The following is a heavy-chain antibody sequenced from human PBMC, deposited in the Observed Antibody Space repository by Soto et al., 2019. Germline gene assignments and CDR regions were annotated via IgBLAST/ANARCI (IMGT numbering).Heavy chain of an antibody. CDR1: GDSVSSNIAA. Sequence: SQTLSLTCAISGDSVSSNIAAWNWIRQSPSRGLEWLGRTYYKSQWYYDYAVSVKSRITINPDTSKNQFSLQLNSVSPEDTAVYSCATVRQSVRGVQIAVGNFESCGQGTRGTVAP. CDR3: ATVRQSVRGVQIAVGNFES. D-gene: IGHD3-10*01. V-gene: IGHV6-1*01. CDR2: TYYKSQWYY. J-gene: IGHJ4*02.